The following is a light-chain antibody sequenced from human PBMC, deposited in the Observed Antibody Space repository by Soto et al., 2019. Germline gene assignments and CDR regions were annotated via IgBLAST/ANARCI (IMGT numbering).Light chain of an antibody. CDR3: QQRLKLVT. CDR2: DAS. CDR1: QSVGDY. Sequence: EIVLTQSPATLSLSPGERATLSCRASQSVGDYVAWYQRKPGQPPRLLIYDASKRATGIPARFSRSGSGTDFPLTISSLGPEDFALYYCQQRLKLVTFGGGTEVEIK. J-gene: IGKJ4*01. V-gene: IGKV3-11*01.